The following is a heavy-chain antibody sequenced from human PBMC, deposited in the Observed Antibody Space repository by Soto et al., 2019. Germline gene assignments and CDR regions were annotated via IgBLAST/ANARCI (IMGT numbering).Heavy chain of an antibody. CDR2: IPNNGSP. V-gene: IGHV4-61*01. CDR3: ARIGWGGDS. D-gene: IGHD7-27*01. Sequence: ETLSLTCSVSGGSVRTGSYHWSWIRQPPGKGLEWIGFIPNNGSPDYNPSLKSRVVVSIDRSKNQFSLKVNSVTAADTAVYFCARIGWGGDSWGQGTLVIVSS. CDR1: GGSVRTGSYH. J-gene: IGHJ4*02.